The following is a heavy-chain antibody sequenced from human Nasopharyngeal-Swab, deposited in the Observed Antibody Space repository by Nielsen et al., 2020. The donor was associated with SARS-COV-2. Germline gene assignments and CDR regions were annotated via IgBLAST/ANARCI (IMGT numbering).Heavy chain of an antibody. V-gene: IGHV3-30*18. CDR2: ISYEGSKK. Sequence: GESLKICCAASGFTVSSNYMSWVRQAPGKGLEWVAVISYEGSKKFYVASVEGRFTVSRDFSKNTLFLQMSSLRPEDTAVYYCAKATQIFWFGQFRNDAFDAWGRGTMVTVSS. CDR1: GFTVSSNY. J-gene: IGHJ3*01. D-gene: IGHD3-10*01. CDR3: AKATQIFWFGQFRNDAFDA.